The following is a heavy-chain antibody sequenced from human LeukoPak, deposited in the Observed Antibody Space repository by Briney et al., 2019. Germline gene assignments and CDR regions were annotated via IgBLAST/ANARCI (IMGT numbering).Heavy chain of an antibody. CDR1: GFSFTTYW. Sequence: GESLKISFKGSGFSFTTYWITWVRQTPGKGLEWMGRIDPSDSYSNYSPPFQGHVTISADKSINTAYLQWSSLKASDTAMYYCARLHCSGGSCSPDYWGQGTLVTVSS. J-gene: IGHJ4*02. CDR3: ARLHCSGGSCSPDY. CDR2: IDPSDSYS. V-gene: IGHV5-10-1*01. D-gene: IGHD2-15*01.